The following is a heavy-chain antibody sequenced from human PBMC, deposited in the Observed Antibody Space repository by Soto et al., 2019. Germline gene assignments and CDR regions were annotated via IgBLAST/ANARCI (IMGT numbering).Heavy chain of an antibody. J-gene: IGHJ4*02. CDR1: GFTFSNYW. CDR2: INQGGSEK. CDR3: VKDDGDYSFDY. Sequence: EVPLVESGGGLVQPGGSLRLSCAAAGFTFSNYWMSWVRQAPGKGLEWVAKINQGGSEKWSADSVKGRFTISRDNAKNSLYLQLNSLGADDTAVYYCVKDDGDYSFDYWGQGTLVTVSS. V-gene: IGHV3-7*03. D-gene: IGHD4-17*01.